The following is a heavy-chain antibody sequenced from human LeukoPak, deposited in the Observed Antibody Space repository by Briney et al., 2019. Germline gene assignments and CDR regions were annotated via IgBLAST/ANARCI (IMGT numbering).Heavy chain of an antibody. D-gene: IGHD3-10*01. CDR3: ARTIRGY. CDR1: GFTFSNYW. V-gene: IGHV3-7*02. CDR2: IKEDGSEK. J-gene: IGHJ4*02. Sequence: GGSLRLSCSASGFTFSNYWMSWVRQAPGKGLGLVANIKEDGSEKYFVDSVMGRFTISRDNAKNSLYLQMNSLRAEDTAVYYCARTIRGYWGQGTLVTVSS.